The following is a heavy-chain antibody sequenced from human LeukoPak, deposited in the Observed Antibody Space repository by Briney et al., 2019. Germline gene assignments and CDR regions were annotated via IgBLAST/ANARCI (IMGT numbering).Heavy chain of an antibody. V-gene: IGHV5-51*01. CDR1: GYSFTTYW. CDR3: ARLHTVVRFLDF. CDR2: IYPDDSDT. J-gene: IGHJ4*01. D-gene: IGHD2-21*01. Sequence: GESLKISRKGGGYSFTTYWVAWVRRVPGKDLEWMGIIYPDDSDTRYNPSFRGHVTISADKSINTAYLQWNSLRASDTAIYYCARLHTVVRFLDFWGHGTQVTVSS.